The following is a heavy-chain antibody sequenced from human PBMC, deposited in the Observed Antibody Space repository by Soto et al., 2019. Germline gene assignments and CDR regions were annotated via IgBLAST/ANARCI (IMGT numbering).Heavy chain of an antibody. J-gene: IGHJ4*02. CDR3: ARGGGERGYRS. Sequence: QVQLQESGPGLVKPSGTLSLTCAVSGGSISSSNWWSWVRQPPGKGLEWIGEIYHSGSTNYNPSLRSRVTISVDKSENQFSLKRSSVTAADTAVYYCARGGGERGYRSWGQGTLGTVSS. D-gene: IGHD5-12*01. CDR1: GGSISSSNW. CDR2: IYHSGST. V-gene: IGHV4-4*02.